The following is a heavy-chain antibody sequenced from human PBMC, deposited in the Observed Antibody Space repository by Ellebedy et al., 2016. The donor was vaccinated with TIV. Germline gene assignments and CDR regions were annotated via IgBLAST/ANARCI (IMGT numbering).Heavy chain of an antibody. CDR3: ARAGPEVAGLFDI. D-gene: IGHD6-19*01. CDR1: GGSISSYY. V-gene: IGHV4-59*01. CDR2: IYYSGST. Sequence: SETLSLTXTVSGGSISSYYWSWIRQPPGKGLEWIGYIYYSGSTNYNPSLKSRVTISVDTSKNQFSLKLSSVTAADTAVYYCARAGPEVAGLFDIWGQGTMVTVSS. J-gene: IGHJ3*02.